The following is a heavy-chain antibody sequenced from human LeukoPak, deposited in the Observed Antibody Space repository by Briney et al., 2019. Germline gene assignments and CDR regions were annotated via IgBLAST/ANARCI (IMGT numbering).Heavy chain of an antibody. D-gene: IGHD3-3*01. CDR2: IIPIFGTA. CDR1: GYTFTSYG. J-gene: IGHJ4*02. CDR3: ARGYTIFGVVITQYFDY. Sequence: SVKVSCKASGYTFTSYGISWVRQAPGQGLEWMGGIIPIFGTANYAQKFQGRVTITADESTSTAYMELSSLRSEDTAVYYCARGYTIFGVVITQYFDYWGQGTLVTVSS. V-gene: IGHV1-69*13.